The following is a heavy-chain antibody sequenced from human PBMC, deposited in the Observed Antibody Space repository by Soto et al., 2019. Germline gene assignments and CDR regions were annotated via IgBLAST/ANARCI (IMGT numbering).Heavy chain of an antibody. CDR3: ARASTPYDYIWGSEGPCAEYFQH. CDR1: GFTFSSYW. CDR2: IKQDGSEK. Sequence: EVQLVESGGGLVQPGGSLRLSCAASGFTFSSYWMSWVRQAPGKGLEWVANIKQDGSEKYYVDSVKGRFTISRDNAKNSLYLQMNSLRAEDTAVYYCARASTPYDYIWGSEGPCAEYFQHWGQGTLVTVSS. J-gene: IGHJ1*01. V-gene: IGHV3-7*01. D-gene: IGHD3-16*01.